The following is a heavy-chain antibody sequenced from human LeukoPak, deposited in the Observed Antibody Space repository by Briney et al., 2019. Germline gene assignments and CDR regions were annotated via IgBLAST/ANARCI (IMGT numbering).Heavy chain of an antibody. Sequence: SETLSLTCTVSGGSISSSNYYWGWIRQPPGKGLKWIGSIYYSGSTYYNPSLKSRVTISVDTSKNQFSLKLSSVTAADTAVYYCARHPVIWPQYPSWGQGTLVTVSS. V-gene: IGHV4-39*01. CDR2: IYYSGST. CDR1: GGSISSSNYY. CDR3: ARHPVIWPQYPS. D-gene: IGHD5-24*01. J-gene: IGHJ5*02.